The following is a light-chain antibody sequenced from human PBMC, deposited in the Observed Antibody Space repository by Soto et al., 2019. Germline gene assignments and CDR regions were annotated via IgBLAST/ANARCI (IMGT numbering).Light chain of an antibody. CDR1: QSISTY. CDR3: QQSYSTPWT. J-gene: IGKJ1*01. CDR2: LAS. V-gene: IGKV1-39*01. Sequence: DIQMTQSPASLSASVGDRVTITCRASQSISTYLNWYAQQPGKAPKLLISLASRLQSGGPSRFSGSGSGTDFTLTISNFQSEDCATYFCQQSYSTPWTFGQGTRVDI.